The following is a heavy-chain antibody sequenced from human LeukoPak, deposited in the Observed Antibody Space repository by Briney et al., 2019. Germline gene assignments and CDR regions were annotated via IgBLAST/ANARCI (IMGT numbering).Heavy chain of an antibody. Sequence: ASVKVSCKASGYTFTGYYMHWVRRAPGQGLEWMGWINPNSGGTNYAQKFQGWVTMTRDTSISTAYMELSRLRSDDTAVYYCARDSLYYYDSSGYYEGGFDYWGQGTLVTVSS. CDR2: INPNSGGT. J-gene: IGHJ4*02. CDR3: ARDSLYYYDSSGYYEGGFDY. D-gene: IGHD3-22*01. V-gene: IGHV1-2*04. CDR1: GYTFTGYY.